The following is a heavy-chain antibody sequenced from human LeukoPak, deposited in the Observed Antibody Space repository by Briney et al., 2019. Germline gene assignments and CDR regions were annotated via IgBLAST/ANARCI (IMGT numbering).Heavy chain of an antibody. CDR2: IIPIFGTA. D-gene: IGHD1-26*01. J-gene: IGHJ4*02. CDR3: ARVSSIVGATTLDY. V-gene: IGHV1-69*05. Sequence: SVKVSCKASGGTFSSYAISWVRQAPGQGLEWMGGIIPIFGTANYAQKFQGRVTITTDESTSTAYMELSSLRSDGTAVYYCARVSSIVGATTLDYWGQGTLVTVSS. CDR1: GGTFSSYA.